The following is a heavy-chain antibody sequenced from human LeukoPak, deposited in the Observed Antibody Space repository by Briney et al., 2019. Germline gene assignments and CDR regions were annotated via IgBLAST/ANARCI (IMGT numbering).Heavy chain of an antibody. J-gene: IGHJ4*02. V-gene: IGHV4-34*01. Sequence: SETLSLTCAVYGGSFSGYYWSWIRQPPGKGLGWIGEINHSGSTNYNPSLKSRVTISVDTSKNQFSLKLSSVTAADTAVYYCARGGRSYYGSGSYYNYWSQGTLVTVSS. CDR1: GGSFSGYY. D-gene: IGHD3-10*01. CDR3: ARGGRSYYGSGSYYNY. CDR2: INHSGST.